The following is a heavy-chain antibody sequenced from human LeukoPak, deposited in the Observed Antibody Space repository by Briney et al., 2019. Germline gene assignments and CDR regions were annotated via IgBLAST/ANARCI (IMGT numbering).Heavy chain of an antibody. Sequence: SETLSLTCTVSGGSISSYYWSWIRQPPGKGLEWIGSIYYSGSTYYNPSLKSRVTISVDTSKNQFSLKLSSVTAADTALYYCARLARGGDYEAWFDPWGQGTLVTVSS. CDR1: GGSISSYY. D-gene: IGHD4-17*01. V-gene: IGHV4-59*05. CDR2: IYYSGST. J-gene: IGHJ5*02. CDR3: ARLARGGDYEAWFDP.